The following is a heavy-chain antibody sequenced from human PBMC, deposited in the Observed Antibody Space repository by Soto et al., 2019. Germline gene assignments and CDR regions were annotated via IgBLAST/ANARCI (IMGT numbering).Heavy chain of an antibody. V-gene: IGHV4-61*01. CDR2: IYYSGST. Sequence: PSETLSLTCTVSGGSVSSGSYYWSWIRQPPGKGLEWIGYIYYSGSTNYNPSLKSRVTISVDTSKNQFSRKLSSVTAADTAVYYCATHSGSYPFDYWGQGTLVTVSS. CDR3: ATHSGSYPFDY. CDR1: GGSVSSGSYY. D-gene: IGHD1-26*01. J-gene: IGHJ4*02.